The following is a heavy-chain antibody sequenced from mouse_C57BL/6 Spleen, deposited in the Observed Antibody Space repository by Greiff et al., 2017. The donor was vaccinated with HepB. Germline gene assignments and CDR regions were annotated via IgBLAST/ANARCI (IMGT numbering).Heavy chain of an antibody. CDR2: IDPSDSYT. D-gene: IGHD1-1*01. J-gene: IGHJ4*01. CDR1: GYTFTSYW. CDR3: ARSRYYGSRGAMDY. Sequence: VQLQESGAELVMPGASVKLSCKASGYTFTSYWMHWVKQRPGQGLEWIGEIDPSDSYTNYNQKFKGKSTLTVDKSSSTAYMQLSSLTSEDSAVYYCARSRYYGSRGAMDYWGQGTSVTVSS. V-gene: IGHV1-69*01.